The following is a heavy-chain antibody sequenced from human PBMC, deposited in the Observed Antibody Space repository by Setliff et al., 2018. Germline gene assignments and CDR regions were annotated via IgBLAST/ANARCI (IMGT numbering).Heavy chain of an antibody. Sequence: SVKVSCKASGYTFTDYYIHWVRQAPGQGLEWMGGTIPIFGTANYAHKFQGRVTIITDESTSTAYMELSSLRSDDTAVFYCAREVVVVKSAINYYYYMDVWGKGTTVTVSS. CDR3: AREVVVVKSAINYYYYMDV. CDR2: TIPIFGTA. V-gene: IGHV1-69*05. J-gene: IGHJ6*03. CDR1: GYTFTDYY. D-gene: IGHD2-2*01.